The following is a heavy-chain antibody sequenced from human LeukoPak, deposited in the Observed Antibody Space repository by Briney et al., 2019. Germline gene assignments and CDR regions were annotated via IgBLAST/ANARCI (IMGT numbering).Heavy chain of an antibody. Sequence: GGSLRLSCAAPGFTFSTYWMSWVRQAPGKGLEWVANVVQDGSDKYYVDSVKGRFTISRDNAKNSLHLQMNSLRAEDTAVYYCARNNYYARDYWGQGTLVTVSS. CDR2: VVQDGSDK. D-gene: IGHD1-26*01. CDR1: GFTFSTYW. J-gene: IGHJ4*02. V-gene: IGHV3-7*01. CDR3: ARNNYYARDY.